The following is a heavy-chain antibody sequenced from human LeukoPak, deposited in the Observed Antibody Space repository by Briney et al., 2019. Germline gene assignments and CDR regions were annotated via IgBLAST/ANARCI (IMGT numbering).Heavy chain of an antibody. V-gene: IGHV4-59*04. D-gene: IGHD3-16*01. CDR2: IYHSGRT. Sequence: SETLSLTCTVSGGSISSYYWSWIRQPPGKGLEWIGSIYHSGRTFYNPSLKSRVTISVDTSKNQFSLKLTSVTAADTAVYYCARLGRNDYWGQGTLVTVSS. CDR1: GGSISSYY. J-gene: IGHJ4*02. CDR3: ARLGRNDY.